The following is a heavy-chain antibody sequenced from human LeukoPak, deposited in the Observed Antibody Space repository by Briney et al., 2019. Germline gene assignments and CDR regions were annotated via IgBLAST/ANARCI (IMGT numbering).Heavy chain of an antibody. Sequence: SVKVSCKASGGTFSSYAISWVRQAPGQGLEWMGRIIPILGIANYAQKFQGRVTITADKSTSTAYMELSSLRSEDTAVYYCARDEGLGQWLVPGAFDIWGQGTMVTVSS. V-gene: IGHV1-69*04. CDR1: GGTFSSYA. CDR3: ARDEGLGQWLVPGAFDI. J-gene: IGHJ3*02. CDR2: IIPILGIA. D-gene: IGHD6-19*01.